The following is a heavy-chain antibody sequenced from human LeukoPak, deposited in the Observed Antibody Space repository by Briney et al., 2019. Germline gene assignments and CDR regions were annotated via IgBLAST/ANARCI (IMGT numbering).Heavy chain of an antibody. J-gene: IGHJ5*02. Sequence: RPSETLSLTCTVSGASIRSGDYYWSWIRQPPGKGLEWIGYIYDSGSTYYNPSLKSRITISVDTSENRFSLKLSSVTATDTAVYYCARHVNEDCSSTSCHPASDINWFDPWGQGTLVTVSS. D-gene: IGHD2-2*01. CDR2: IYDSGST. CDR1: GASIRSGDYY. CDR3: ARHVNEDCSSTSCHPASDINWFDP. V-gene: IGHV4-30-4*01.